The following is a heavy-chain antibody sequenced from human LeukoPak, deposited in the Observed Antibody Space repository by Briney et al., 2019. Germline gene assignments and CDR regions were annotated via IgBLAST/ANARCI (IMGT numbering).Heavy chain of an antibody. CDR1: GFTFSAFS. CDR2: ISSSSSNI. D-gene: IGHD6-19*01. V-gene: IGHV3-21*01. CDR3: ATGYTSGTRIDY. J-gene: IGHJ4*02. Sequence: GGSLRLSCAASGFTFSAFSMNWVRQAPGKGLEWVSAISSSSSNIYYTDSVKGRFTISRDNANNFLYLQVSSLRAEDTAVYYCATGYTSGTRIDYWGQGTLVSVSS.